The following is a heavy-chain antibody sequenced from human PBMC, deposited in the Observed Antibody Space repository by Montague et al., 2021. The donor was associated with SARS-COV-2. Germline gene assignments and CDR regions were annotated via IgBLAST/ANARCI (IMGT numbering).Heavy chain of an antibody. CDR3: ARSRENYNILTGYPYYFDY. J-gene: IGHJ4*02. Sequence: SETLSLTCTVSGGSISRYYWNWIRQPPGKGLEWIAYIHYSGGTNYNPSLKSRVTISVDTSKNQFSLKLSSVTAADTAVYYCARSRENYNILTGYPYYFDYWGQGTLVTVSS. D-gene: IGHD3-9*01. CDR2: IHYSGGT. V-gene: IGHV4-59*01. CDR1: GGSISRYY.